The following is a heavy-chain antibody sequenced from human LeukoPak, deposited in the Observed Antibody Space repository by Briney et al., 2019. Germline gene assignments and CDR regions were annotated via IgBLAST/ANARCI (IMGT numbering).Heavy chain of an antibody. Sequence: ASVKVSCKASGYTFTGYYIHWVRQAPGQGLEWMGWINPNSGGTNYAQNFQGSVTMTRDTSISTAYMELSSLRSEDTAVYYCARADGYCSSTSCYGYYYYMDVWGKGTTVTVSS. CDR2: INPNSGGT. J-gene: IGHJ6*03. V-gene: IGHV1-2*02. CDR1: GYTFTGYY. CDR3: ARADGYCSSTSCYGYYYYMDV. D-gene: IGHD2-2*01.